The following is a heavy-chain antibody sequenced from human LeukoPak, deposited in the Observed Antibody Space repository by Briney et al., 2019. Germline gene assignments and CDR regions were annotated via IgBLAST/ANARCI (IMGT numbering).Heavy chain of an antibody. CDR3: ARAVAGVYYYGMDV. D-gene: IGHD6-19*01. CDR2: ISAYNGST. J-gene: IGHJ6*02. V-gene: IGHV1-18*01. CDR1: GYTFTSYG. Sequence: ASVKVSCKASGYTFTSYGISWVRQAPGQGLEWMGWISAYNGSTNYAQKLQGRVTMTTDTSTSTAYMELRSLRSDDTAVYYCARAVAGVYYYGMDVWGQGTTVTVSS.